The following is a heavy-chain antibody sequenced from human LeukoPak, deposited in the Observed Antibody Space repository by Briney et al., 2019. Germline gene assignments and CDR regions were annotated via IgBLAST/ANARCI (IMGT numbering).Heavy chain of an antibody. V-gene: IGHV4-4*02. CDR2: IYHSGST. CDR1: GGSISSSNW. CDR3: ARERGDMVRGVITDPYYYYGMDV. J-gene: IGHJ6*04. D-gene: IGHD3-10*01. Sequence: SGTLSLTCAVSGGSISSSNWWSWVRQPPGKGLEWIGEIYHSGSTNYNPSLKSRVTISVDKSKNQFSLKLSSVTAADTAVYYCARERGDMVRGVITDPYYYYGMDVWGKGTTVTVSS.